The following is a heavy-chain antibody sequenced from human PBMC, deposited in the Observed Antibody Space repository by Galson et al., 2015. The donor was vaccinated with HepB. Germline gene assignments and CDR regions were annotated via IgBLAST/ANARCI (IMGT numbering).Heavy chain of an antibody. V-gene: IGHV3-74*01. D-gene: IGHD6-13*01. CDR1: GFTFSSYC. CDR2: INNDGSST. CDR3: ARVDGHSSSWLG. Sequence: SLRLSCAASGFTFSSYCMHWVRQAPGKGLVWVSRINNDGSSTSYADSVKGRFTISRDNAKNTLYLQMNSLRAEDTAVYYCARVDGHSSSWLGWGQGTLVTVSS. J-gene: IGHJ4*02.